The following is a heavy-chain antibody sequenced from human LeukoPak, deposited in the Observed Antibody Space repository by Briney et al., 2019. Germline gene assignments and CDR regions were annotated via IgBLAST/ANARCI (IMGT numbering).Heavy chain of an antibody. CDR1: GFTFDDYA. J-gene: IGHJ4*02. Sequence: GGSLRLSCAASGFTFDDYAMHWVRQAPGKGLEWVSGISWNSGSIGYADSVKGRFTISRDNAKNSLYLQMNSLRAEDTALYYCAKATYSSSWSFDYWGQGTLVTVSS. V-gene: IGHV3-9*01. CDR2: ISWNSGSI. CDR3: AKATYSSSWSFDY. D-gene: IGHD6-13*01.